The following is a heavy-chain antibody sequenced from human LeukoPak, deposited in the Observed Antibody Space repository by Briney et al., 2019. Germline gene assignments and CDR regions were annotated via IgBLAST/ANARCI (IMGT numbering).Heavy chain of an antibody. J-gene: IGHJ4*02. CDR3: ARAHGDCSGGSCYGFFDY. D-gene: IGHD2-15*01. CDR1: GYTFTSYG. CDR2: ISAYNGNT. V-gene: IGHV1-18*01. Sequence: ASVKVSCKASGYTFTSYGISWVRQAPGQGLAWMGWISAYNGNTNYAQKLQGRVTMTTDTSTSTAYMELRSLRSDDTAVYYCARAHGDCSGGSCYGFFDYWGQGTLVTVSS.